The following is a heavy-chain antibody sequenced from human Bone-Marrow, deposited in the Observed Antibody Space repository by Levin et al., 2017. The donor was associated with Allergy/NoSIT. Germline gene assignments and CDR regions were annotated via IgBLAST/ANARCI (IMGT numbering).Heavy chain of an antibody. CDR3: ARAPLVAATVIGDY. D-gene: IGHD2-15*01. Sequence: RPGGSLRLSCAASGFTFSSYEMNWVRQAPGKGLEWVSYISSSGSTIYYADSVKGRFTISRDNAKNSLYLQMNSLRAEDTAVYYCARAPLVAATVIGDYWGQGTLVTVSS. CDR1: GFTFSSYE. V-gene: IGHV3-48*03. J-gene: IGHJ4*02. CDR2: ISSSGSTI.